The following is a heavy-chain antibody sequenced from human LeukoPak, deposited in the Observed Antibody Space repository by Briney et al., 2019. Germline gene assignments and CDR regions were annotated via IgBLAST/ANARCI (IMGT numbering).Heavy chain of an antibody. Sequence: GGSLRLSCAASGXTVSSNYMSWVRQAPGKGLEWVSVIYIGGSTYYADSVKGRFTISRDISKNTLYLQMTSLRAEDTAVYYCASGSPAGDYWGQGTLVTVSS. CDR2: IYIGGST. V-gene: IGHV3-53*01. CDR3: ASGSPAGDY. D-gene: IGHD1-26*01. J-gene: IGHJ4*02. CDR1: GXTVSSNY.